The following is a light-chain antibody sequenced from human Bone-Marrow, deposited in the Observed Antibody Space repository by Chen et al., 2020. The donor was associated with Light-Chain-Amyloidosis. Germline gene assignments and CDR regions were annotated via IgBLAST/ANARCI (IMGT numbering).Light chain of an antibody. J-gene: IGLJ3*02. V-gene: IGLV3-21*02. CDR2: DDS. CDR1: NIGSTS. Sequence: SYVLTQPSSVSVAPGQTATIACGGNNIGSTSVHWYQQTPGQAPLLVVYDDSDRPSGIPERLSGSNSGNTATLTISSVEAGDEADHYCQVWDRSSDRPVCGGGTKLTVL. CDR3: QVWDRSSDRPV.